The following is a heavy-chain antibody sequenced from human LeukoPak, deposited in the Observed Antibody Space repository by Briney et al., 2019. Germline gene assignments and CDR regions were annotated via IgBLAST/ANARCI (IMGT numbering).Heavy chain of an antibody. CDR3: ARVVKYSSGPLTDLLPYYFDS. CDR2: INAGNGNT. D-gene: IGHD6-19*01. CDR1: GYSFTPYA. Sequence: ASVKVSCKTSGYSFTPYAMHWVRQAPGQRLEWMGWINAGNGNTKYSQEFQGRVTISRDTSATTVYMELSSLRSEDMAVYYCARVVKYSSGPLTDLLPYYFDSWGQGTLVTVSS. J-gene: IGHJ4*02. V-gene: IGHV1-3*03.